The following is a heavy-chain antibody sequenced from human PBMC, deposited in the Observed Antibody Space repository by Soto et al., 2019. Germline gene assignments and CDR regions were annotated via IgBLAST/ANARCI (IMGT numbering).Heavy chain of an antibody. J-gene: IGHJ6*03. D-gene: IGHD3-3*01. CDR2: IWYDGSNK. CDR1: GFTFSSYG. CDR3: ARGRGIFVPTKMSGYYYYMDV. V-gene: IGHV3-33*01. Sequence: GGSLRLSCAASGFTFSSYGMHWVRQAPGKGLEWVAVIWYDGSNKYYADSVKGRFTISRDNSKNTLYLQMNSLRAEDTAVYYCARGRGIFVPTKMSGYYYYMDVWGKGTTVTVSS.